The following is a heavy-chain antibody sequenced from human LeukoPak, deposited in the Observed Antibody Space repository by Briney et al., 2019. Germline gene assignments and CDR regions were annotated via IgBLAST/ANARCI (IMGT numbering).Heavy chain of an antibody. V-gene: IGHV4-38-2*02. CDR3: AGQFDSSGSYFY. CDR1: GSGYSNSGGFY. J-gene: IGHJ4*02. D-gene: IGHD3-22*01. Sequence: KPSETPSPNCTVSGSGYSNSGGFYWGWIPPPPGKGPEWIGSIYHTGSTYYNPSLKSRATISVDTSKNQFSLKLKFVTAADTAVYYCAGQFDSSGSYFYWGQGTLVTVSS. CDR2: IYHTGST.